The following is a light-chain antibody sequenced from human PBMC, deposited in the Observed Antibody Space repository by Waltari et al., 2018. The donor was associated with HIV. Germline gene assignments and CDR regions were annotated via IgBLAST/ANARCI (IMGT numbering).Light chain of an antibody. CDR2: DNN. Sequence: QSVFTQPPSVSAAPGTKVTISCSGSSSNIANNYVSWYQQLPGTAPKLLIYDNNKRPSGIPDRFSGSKSGTSATLGITGLQTGDEADYYCGTWDSSLSAEVFGTGTKVTVL. CDR1: SSNIANNY. V-gene: IGLV1-51*01. CDR3: GTWDSSLSAEV. J-gene: IGLJ1*01.